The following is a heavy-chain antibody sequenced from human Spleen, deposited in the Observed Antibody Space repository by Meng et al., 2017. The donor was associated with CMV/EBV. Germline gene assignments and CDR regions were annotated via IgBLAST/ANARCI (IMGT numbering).Heavy chain of an antibody. CDR2: INTSGGST. CDR1: GYTCTRYI. D-gene: IGHD7-27*01. Sequence: SGYTCTRYIRQWMRRAPGQGLEWMGIINTSGGSTSYAQKFQGRVTMNRDTSTTTLYMELSRLRFEDTAVYYCARVGQNWDRDYFDYWGPGTLVTVSS. V-gene: IGHV1-46*01. J-gene: IGHJ4*02. CDR3: ARVGQNWDRDYFDY.